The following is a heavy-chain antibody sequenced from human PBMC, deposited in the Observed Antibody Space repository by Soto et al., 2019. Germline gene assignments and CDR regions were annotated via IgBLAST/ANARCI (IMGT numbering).Heavy chain of an antibody. CDR2: INKDGSSI. CDR1: GFTFNENW. J-gene: IGHJ4*02. Sequence: EVQLVESGGGLVQPGGSLRLSCAASGFTFNENWMTWVRQAPGKGLEWVANINKDGSSIQYVDSVKGRFTISRDNDKGSVYLHMNNLRVEDTAVYYCGTAGGWIFDYWGQGTLVTVSS. CDR3: GTAGGWIFDY. V-gene: IGHV3-7*03. D-gene: IGHD6-19*01.